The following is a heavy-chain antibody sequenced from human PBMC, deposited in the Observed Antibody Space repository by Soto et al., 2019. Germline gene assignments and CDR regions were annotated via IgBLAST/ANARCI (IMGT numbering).Heavy chain of an antibody. CDR2: INPDSGNT. CDR3: ARGSRTFDP. J-gene: IGHJ5*02. V-gene: IGHV1-8*02. Sequence: ASVKVSCKASGDSFTSYSIHWLRQATGQRLEWMGWINPDSGNTRYLQKFQGRITMTRNTSISTAYMELSSLRSEDTAVYYCARGSRTFDPWGQGTLVTVSS. CDR1: GDSFTSYS.